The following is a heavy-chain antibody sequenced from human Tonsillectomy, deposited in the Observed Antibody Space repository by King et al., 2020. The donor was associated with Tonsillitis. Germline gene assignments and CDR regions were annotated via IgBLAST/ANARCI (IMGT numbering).Heavy chain of an antibody. D-gene: IGHD4-17*01. CDR3: AKERVYGSLDY. CDR1: GFTFSSYA. V-gene: IGHV3-23*04. J-gene: IGHJ4*02. Sequence: VQLVESGGGLVQPGGSLRLSCAASGFTFSSYAMSWVRQAPGKGLGWVSGIWGRGGSTYYANSVKGRFTISRDNSKKTLYLQMNSLRAEDTAVYYCAKERVYGSLDYWGQGTLVTVSS. CDR2: IWGRGGST.